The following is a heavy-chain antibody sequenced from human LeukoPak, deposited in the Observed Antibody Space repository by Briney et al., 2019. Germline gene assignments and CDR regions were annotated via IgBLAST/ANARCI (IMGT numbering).Heavy chain of an antibody. CDR1: GYTFTSYG. J-gene: IGHJ2*01. Sequence: ASVKVSCKASGYTFTSYGISWVRQAPGQGLEWMGWINAGNGNTKYSQKFQGRVTITRDTSASTAYMELSSLRSEDTAVYYCARVRVGATTGWYFDLWGRGTLVTVSS. CDR2: INAGNGNT. CDR3: ARVRVGATTGWYFDL. V-gene: IGHV1-3*01. D-gene: IGHD1-26*01.